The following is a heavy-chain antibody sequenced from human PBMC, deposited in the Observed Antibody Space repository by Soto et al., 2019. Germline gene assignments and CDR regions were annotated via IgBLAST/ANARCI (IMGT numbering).Heavy chain of an antibody. Sequence: PSETLSLTCTVSGDSISSACYFWVWIRQPPGKGLEWIGSVYFVANSYYNPTLKSRVSISVDASKNQFSLRLSSMTAADTGVCYCVSVYGDDVNGMKRRYFDFWGQGTLVTVSS. CDR1: GDSISSACYF. V-gene: IGHV4-39*01. J-gene: IGHJ4*02. CDR2: VYFVANS. D-gene: IGHD4-17*01. CDR3: VSVYGDDVNGMKRRYFDF.